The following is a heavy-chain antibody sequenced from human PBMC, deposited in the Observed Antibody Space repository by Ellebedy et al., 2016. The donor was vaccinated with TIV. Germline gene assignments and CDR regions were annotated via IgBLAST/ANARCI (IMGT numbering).Heavy chain of an antibody. CDR3: ARGGARNYGMDV. Sequence: MPGGSLRLSCNVSGDSISRFYWSWIRQPPGKGLEWIGYIYYSGSTNYNPSLKSRVTMSVDRPKNQFSLKLSSVTAADTAVYFCARGGARNYGMDVWGQGTTVTVSS. CDR2: IYYSGST. D-gene: IGHD1-26*01. V-gene: IGHV4-59*01. J-gene: IGHJ6*02. CDR1: GDSISRFY.